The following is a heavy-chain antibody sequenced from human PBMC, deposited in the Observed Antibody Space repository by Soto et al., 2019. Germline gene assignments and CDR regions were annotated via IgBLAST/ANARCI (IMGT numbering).Heavy chain of an antibody. D-gene: IGHD3-10*01. V-gene: IGHV3-48*02. CDR3: ARDPYGSVNSSPGY. J-gene: IGHJ4*02. CDR2: ISGRTSTI. Sequence: PGGSLRLSCAASGFTFSTYSMNWVRQAPGKGLEWVSYISGRTSTIYYADSVKGRFTISRDNAKNSLYLQMNSLRDEDTAVYYCARDPYGSVNSSPGYWGQGTLVTVSS. CDR1: GFTFSTYS.